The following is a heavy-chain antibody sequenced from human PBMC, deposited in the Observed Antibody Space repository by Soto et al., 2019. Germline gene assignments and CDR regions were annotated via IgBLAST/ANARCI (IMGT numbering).Heavy chain of an antibody. Sequence: YLRLSCTASGIKYGDYAMSVIRQAPGKGLACVGFIGCKAHGGTTEYAASVKGRFTISRDDSKSISYLKMKSLKTEDTAVYYSTRECPLGYCSSHSCPISSYSCGMDVLGGATTVT. D-gene: IGHD2-2*01. V-gene: IGHV3-49*03. CDR3: TRECPLGYCSSHSCPISSYSCGMDV. CDR2: IGCKAHGGTT. J-gene: IGHJ6*01. CDR1: GIKYGDYA.